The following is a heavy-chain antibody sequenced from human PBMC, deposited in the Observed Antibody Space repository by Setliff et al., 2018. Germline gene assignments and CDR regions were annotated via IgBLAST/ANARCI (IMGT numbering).Heavy chain of an antibody. Sequence: PGGSLRLSCAASGFTFSNYAMSWVRQAPGKGLEWVSAISGSGAKTYYADAVKGRFTISRDNSKNTLYLQMNSLRAEDTAVYYCAKEFTVVVPAALALDVWGKGTTVTVSS. CDR2: ISGSGAKT. CDR3: AKEFTVVVPAALALDV. CDR1: GFTFSNYA. V-gene: IGHV3-23*01. J-gene: IGHJ6*04. D-gene: IGHD2-2*01.